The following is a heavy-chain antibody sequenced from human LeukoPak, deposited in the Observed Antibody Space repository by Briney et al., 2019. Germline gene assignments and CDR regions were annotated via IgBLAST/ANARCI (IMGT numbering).Heavy chain of an antibody. J-gene: IGHJ5*02. Sequence: GGSLRLSCAASGFTFSGYWMHWVRQAPGKGLVWASRINSDGSSTSYADSVKGRFTISRDNAKNTLYLQMNSLRAEDTAVYYCARDKELLWFGELPTTRFDPWGQGTLVTVSS. CDR3: ARDKELLWFGELPTTRFDP. V-gene: IGHV3-74*01. CDR1: GFTFSGYW. CDR2: INSDGSST. D-gene: IGHD3-10*01.